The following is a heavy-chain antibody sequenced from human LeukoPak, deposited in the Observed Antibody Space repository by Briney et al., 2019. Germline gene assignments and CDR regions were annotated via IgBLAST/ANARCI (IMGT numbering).Heavy chain of an antibody. Sequence: GGSLRLSCAASGFTFSSYAMSWVRQAPGKGLEWVSAIGGSGGSTYYADSVKGRFTISRDNSKNTLYLQMNSLRAEDTAVYYCANLVVGATYNWFDPWGQGTLVTVSS. CDR2: IGGSGGST. CDR3: ANLVVGATYNWFDP. V-gene: IGHV3-23*01. CDR1: GFTFSSYA. J-gene: IGHJ5*02. D-gene: IGHD1-26*01.